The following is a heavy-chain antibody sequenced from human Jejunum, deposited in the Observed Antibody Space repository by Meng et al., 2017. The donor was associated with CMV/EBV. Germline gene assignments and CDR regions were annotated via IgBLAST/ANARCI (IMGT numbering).Heavy chain of an antibody. CDR1: GFIVTNAW. J-gene: IGHJ4*02. D-gene: IGHD5-24*01. V-gene: IGHV3-15*01. CDR3: TTDLHNWVY. CDR2: IKSKTDDGTT. Sequence: AASGFIVTNAWVSWVRQAPGKGLEWVGRIKSKTDDGTTDYAAPVKGRFTISRDDSKNTLYLQMNSLKTEDTAVYYCTTDLHNWVYWGQGRLVTVSS.